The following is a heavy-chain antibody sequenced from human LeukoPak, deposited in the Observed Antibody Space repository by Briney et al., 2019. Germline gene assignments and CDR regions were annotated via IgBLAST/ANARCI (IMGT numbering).Heavy chain of an antibody. CDR2: ISSSSSTI. Sequence: PGGSLRLSCAASGFTFSSYSMNWVRQAPGKGLEWVSYISSSSSTIHYADSVKGRFTISRDNAKNSLYLQMNSLRAEDTAVHYCAKRIATAGKHYFDNWGQGTLVTVSS. D-gene: IGHD6-13*01. V-gene: IGHV3-48*01. CDR1: GFTFSSYS. J-gene: IGHJ4*02. CDR3: AKRIATAGKHYFDN.